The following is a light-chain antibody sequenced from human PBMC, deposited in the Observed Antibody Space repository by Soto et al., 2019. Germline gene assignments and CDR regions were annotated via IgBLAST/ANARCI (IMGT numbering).Light chain of an antibody. CDR3: QQYDSTPPS. Sequence: EIVLTQSPGTLSLSPGERATLSCRASQSVNSNYLAWYQRKPGQAPRLLIYGASNRATDIPYRFSACGSGTDFTLTITRLEAEDFAVYYCQQYDSTPPSFGQGTKVEVK. CDR2: GAS. V-gene: IGKV3-20*01. J-gene: IGKJ1*01. CDR1: QSVNSNY.